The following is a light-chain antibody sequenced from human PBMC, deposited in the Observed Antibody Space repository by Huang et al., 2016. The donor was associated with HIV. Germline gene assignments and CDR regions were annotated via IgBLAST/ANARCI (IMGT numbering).Light chain of an antibody. J-gene: IGKJ2*01. V-gene: IGKV3D-15*01. CDR1: QSVGTK. CDR3: QQYHTWPPNYT. CDR2: AAS. Sequence: VMTQSPASVSVSPGERVTLSCRASQSVGTKIAWYFQRHGQAPQPLGCAASKRATGIPARFSGSGSGVEFNLTIAGLQSEDFAVYFGQQYHTWPPNYTFGQGTKLE.